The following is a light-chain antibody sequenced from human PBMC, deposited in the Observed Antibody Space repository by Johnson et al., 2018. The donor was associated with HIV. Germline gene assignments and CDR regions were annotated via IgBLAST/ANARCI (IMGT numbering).Light chain of an antibody. CDR2: DNN. J-gene: IGLJ1*01. Sequence: QPVLTQPPSMSAAPGQKVTISCSGSSSNIGNNYVSWYQQLPGTAPKLLIYDNNKRPSGIPDRFSGSKSGTSATLGITGLQTGDEADYYCGTWDSSLSVGFFGTGTKVSVL. V-gene: IGLV1-51*01. CDR3: GTWDSSLSVGF. CDR1: SSNIGNNY.